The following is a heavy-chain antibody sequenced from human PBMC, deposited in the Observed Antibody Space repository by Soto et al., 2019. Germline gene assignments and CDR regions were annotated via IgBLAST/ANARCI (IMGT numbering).Heavy chain of an antibody. CDR2: INPNSGGT. CDR3: ARGRITIFGVVTRGFDY. CDR1: GYTFTGYY. V-gene: IGHV1-2*04. J-gene: IGHJ4*02. Sequence: QVQLVQSGAEVKKPGASVKVSCKASGYTFTGYYMHWVRQAPGQGLEWMGWINPNSGGTNYAQKFQGWVTMTRDTSISTADMELSRLRSDDTAVYYCARGRITIFGVVTRGFDYWGQGTLVTVSS. D-gene: IGHD3-3*01.